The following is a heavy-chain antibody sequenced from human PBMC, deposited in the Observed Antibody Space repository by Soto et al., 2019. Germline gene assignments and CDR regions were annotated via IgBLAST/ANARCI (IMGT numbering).Heavy chain of an antibody. CDR3: AGGGQQLHGMGV. J-gene: IGHJ6*02. CDR1: GFTFSDDN. V-gene: IGHV3-11*01. Sequence: QVQLVEAGGGLVKPGGSLRLSCAASGFTFSDDNMTWIRQAPGKGLEWVSYISSSGSTIYYADSVKGRFTISRDNAKNSLYLQMNSLKAEVTAVYYCAGGGQQLHGMGVWGQGATVTVSS. D-gene: IGHD6-13*01. CDR2: ISSSGSTI.